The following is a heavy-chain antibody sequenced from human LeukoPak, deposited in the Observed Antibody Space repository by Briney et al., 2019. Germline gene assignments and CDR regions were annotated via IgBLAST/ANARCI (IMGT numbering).Heavy chain of an antibody. Sequence: SETLSLTCAVYGGSFSGYYWSWIRQPPGKGLEWIGEINHSGSTNYNPSLKSRVTISVDTSKNQFSLKLSSVTAAGTAVYYCARRYGSGSYYPTKYFDYWGQGTLVTVSS. CDR2: INHSGST. V-gene: IGHV4-34*01. D-gene: IGHD3-10*01. CDR3: ARRYGSGSYYPTKYFDY. J-gene: IGHJ4*02. CDR1: GGSFSGYY.